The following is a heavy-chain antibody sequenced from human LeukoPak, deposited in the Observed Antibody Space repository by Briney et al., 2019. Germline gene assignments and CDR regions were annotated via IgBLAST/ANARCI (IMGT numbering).Heavy chain of an antibody. CDR1: GFTFSSYS. Sequence: GGSLRLSCAASGFTFSSYSMNWVRQAPGKGLEWVAFIRIDGTNKNYADSVKGRFTISRDNSRNTLFLQMNCLRAEDTAVYYCASPERVWGSYPRNWGQGTLVTVSS. J-gene: IGHJ4*02. V-gene: IGHV3-30*02. D-gene: IGHD3-16*02. CDR3: ASPERVWGSYPRN. CDR2: IRIDGTNK.